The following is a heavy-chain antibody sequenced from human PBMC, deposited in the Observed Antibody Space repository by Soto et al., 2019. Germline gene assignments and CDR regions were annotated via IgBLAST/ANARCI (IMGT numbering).Heavy chain of an antibody. CDR3: AREDDYGYRYINYGLDV. CDR1: GFTFNIYA. CDR2: ISFDGTKK. D-gene: IGHD4-17*01. V-gene: IGHV3-30-3*01. J-gene: IGHJ6*02. Sequence: GGSLRLSCAASGFTFNIYALQWVRHAPGKGLEWVAVISFDGTKKYYSDSVKGRFTISRDNLKNTPYLQMNNLRVEDAALYFCAREDDYGYRYINYGLDVWGQGTTVTVSS.